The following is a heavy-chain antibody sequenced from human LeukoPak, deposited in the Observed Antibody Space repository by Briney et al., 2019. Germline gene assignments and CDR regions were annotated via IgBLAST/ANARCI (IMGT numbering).Heavy chain of an antibody. CDR1: GGSISSYY. D-gene: IGHD3-3*01. CDR3: ATTLRFLEWHDAFDI. J-gene: IGHJ3*02. CDR2: IYYSGST. Sequence: SETLSLTCTVSGGSISSYYWSWIRQPPGKGLEWIGYIYYSGSTNYNPSLKSRVTISVDMSKNQFSLKLSSVTAADTAVYYCATTLRFLEWHDAFDIWGQGTMVTVSS. V-gene: IGHV4-59*01.